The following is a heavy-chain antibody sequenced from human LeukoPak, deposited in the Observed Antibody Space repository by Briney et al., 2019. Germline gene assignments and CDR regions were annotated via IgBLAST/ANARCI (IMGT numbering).Heavy chain of an antibody. J-gene: IGHJ5*02. CDR3: VRETRIGSSGTQGWFDP. CDR2: IDRDGSVK. D-gene: IGHD1-1*01. V-gene: IGHV3-7*01. Sequence: GGSLRLSCAASGFTFSNYWMTWVRQTPGKGLEFVANIDRDGSVKNYVGSVKGRFTISRDNARNTLYLQMDSLRVEDTAVYYCVRETRIGSSGTQGWFDPWGQGTLVTVSS. CDR1: GFTFSNYW.